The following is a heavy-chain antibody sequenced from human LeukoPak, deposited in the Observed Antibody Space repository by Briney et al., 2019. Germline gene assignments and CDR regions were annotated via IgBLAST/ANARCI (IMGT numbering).Heavy chain of an antibody. CDR1: GGTFGNYA. D-gene: IGHD6-13*01. J-gene: IGHJ5*02. V-gene: IGHV1-69*04. CDR3: ARKSGTAAVDNWVDT. CDR2: IIPNLGIV. Sequence: SVKVSCKASGGTFGNYAISWVRQAPGQGLEWVGGIIPNLGIVSYTDSFKGRVTITADKSTNTAYMEMSSLSSEDTAVYYCARKSGTAAVDNWVDTWGQGTLVTVSS.